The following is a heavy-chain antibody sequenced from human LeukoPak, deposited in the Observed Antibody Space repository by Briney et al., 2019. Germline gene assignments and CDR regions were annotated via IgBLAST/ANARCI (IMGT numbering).Heavy chain of an antibody. Sequence: QAGGSLRLSCAASAFTFSSYWMTWVRQAPGKGLEWVANIKQDGSEKYYVDSVKGRFTISRDNAKNSLYLQMNSLRAEDTAVYYCARDVCSGMSCYQYGADSWGQGTLVTVSS. CDR1: AFTFSSYW. J-gene: IGHJ4*02. CDR2: IKQDGSEK. V-gene: IGHV3-7*01. CDR3: ARDVCSGMSCYQYGADS. D-gene: IGHD2-2*01.